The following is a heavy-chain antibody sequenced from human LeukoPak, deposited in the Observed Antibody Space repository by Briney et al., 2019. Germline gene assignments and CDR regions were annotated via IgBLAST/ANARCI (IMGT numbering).Heavy chain of an antibody. Sequence: PSETLSLTCTVSGGSVTSGNYYWNWIRQPAGKGLEWIGRIYTNGGASYNPSLKSRVTISIDASKNQFSLKLSSVTAADTAVYYCAREPPGYWGQGILVTASS. CDR2: IYTNGGA. V-gene: IGHV4-61*02. CDR1: GGSVTSGNYY. J-gene: IGHJ4*02. CDR3: AREPPGY.